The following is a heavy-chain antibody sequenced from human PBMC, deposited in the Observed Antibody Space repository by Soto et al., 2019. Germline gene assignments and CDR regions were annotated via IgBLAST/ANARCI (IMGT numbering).Heavy chain of an antibody. CDR3: ARARALCSGGSCYSDWFDP. CDR1: GGSISSGGYY. J-gene: IGHJ5*02. V-gene: IGHV4-31*03. Sequence: QVQLQESGPGLVKPSQTLSLTCTVSGGSISSGGYYWSWIRQHPGKGLEWIGYIYYNGSTYYNPSLKSRVTISVDTSKNQCSLKLSSVTAADTAVYYCARARALCSGGSCYSDWFDPWGQGTLVTVSS. D-gene: IGHD2-15*01. CDR2: IYYNGST.